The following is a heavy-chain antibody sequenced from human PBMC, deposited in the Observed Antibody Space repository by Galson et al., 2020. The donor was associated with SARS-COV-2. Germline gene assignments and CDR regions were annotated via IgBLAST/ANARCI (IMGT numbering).Heavy chain of an antibody. D-gene: IGHD3-3*01. J-gene: IGHJ4*02. CDR1: GFTFSSYA. Sequence: GESLKISCAASGFTFSSYAMHWVRQAPDKGLEWVAVISYDGSNKYYADSVKGRFTISRDNSKNTLYLQMNSLRAEDTAVYYCARDSAIRFLEWLSPEASYYFDYWGQGTLVTVSS. CDR2: ISYDGSNK. CDR3: ARDSAIRFLEWLSPEASYYFDY. V-gene: IGHV3-30*04.